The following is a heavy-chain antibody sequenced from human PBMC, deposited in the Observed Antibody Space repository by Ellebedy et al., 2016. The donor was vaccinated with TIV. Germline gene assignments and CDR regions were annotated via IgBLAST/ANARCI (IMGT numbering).Heavy chain of an antibody. CDR1: GFTFSSYW. V-gene: IGHV3-7*01. CDR2: IKQDGSEK. J-gene: IGHJ6*02. Sequence: GESLKISXAASGFTFSSYWMSWVRQAPGKGLEWVANIKQDGSEKYYVDSVKGRFTISRDNAKNSLYLQMNSLRAEDTAVYYCARALGGVYYYGMDVWGQGTTVTVSS. D-gene: IGHD3-16*01. CDR3: ARALGGVYYYGMDV.